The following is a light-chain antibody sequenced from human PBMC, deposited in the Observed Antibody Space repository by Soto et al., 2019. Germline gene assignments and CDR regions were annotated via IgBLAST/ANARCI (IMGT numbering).Light chain of an antibody. J-gene: IGKJ2*01. V-gene: IGKV1-27*01. Sequence: DIQMTQSPSSLSASVGDRVTITCRASQGISNYLAWYQQKPGKVPKLLIYDASNLQSGGQSRFIVSGSGTDFTLTISSLQPEDAATYYCQKYNSAPYAFGQGTKLEIK. CDR3: QKYNSAPYA. CDR2: DAS. CDR1: QGISNY.